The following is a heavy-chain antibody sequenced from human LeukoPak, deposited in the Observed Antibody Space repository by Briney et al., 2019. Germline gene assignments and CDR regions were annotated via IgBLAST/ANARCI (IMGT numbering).Heavy chain of an antibody. CDR1: GGTFSSYA. D-gene: IGHD1-1*01. J-gene: IGHJ3*02. V-gene: IGHV1-69*05. CDR3: ARENREDNWNDGAFDI. Sequence: SVKVSCKASGGTFSSYAISWVRQAPGQGLEWMGGIIPIFGTANYAQKFQGRVTITTDESTSTAYVELSSLRSEDTAVYYCARENREDNWNDGAFDIWGQGAMVTVSS. CDR2: IIPIFGTA.